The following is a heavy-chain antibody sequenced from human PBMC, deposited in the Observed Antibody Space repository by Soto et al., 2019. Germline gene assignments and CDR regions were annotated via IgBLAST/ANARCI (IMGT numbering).Heavy chain of an antibody. V-gene: IGHV4-34*01. J-gene: IGHJ4*02. CDR2: INHSGST. D-gene: IGHD6-13*01. CDR3: ASSIPGITIAAALLY. CDR1: GGSFSGYY. Sequence: SETLSLTCAVYGGSFSGYYWSWIRQPPGKGLEWIGEINHSGSTNYNPSLKSRVTISVDTSKNQFSLKLSSVTAADTAVYYCASSIPGITIAAALLYWGQGTLVTVSS.